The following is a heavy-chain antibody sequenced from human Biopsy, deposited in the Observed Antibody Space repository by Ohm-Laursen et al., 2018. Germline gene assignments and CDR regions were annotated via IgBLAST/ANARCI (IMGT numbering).Heavy chain of an antibody. D-gene: IGHD3-10*01. Sequence: SRRLSCAGSNSTFSSYAMSWVCQGPGKGLGWVSGISPSGGTTYYADSVKGRFTVSGDNFKNTLYLQLNSLRAEDSALYYCAKDYIWFGEVTFEIWGQGTMVTVSS. CDR2: ISPSGGTT. V-gene: IGHV3-23*01. J-gene: IGHJ3*02. CDR3: AKDYIWFGEVTFEI. CDR1: NSTFSSYA.